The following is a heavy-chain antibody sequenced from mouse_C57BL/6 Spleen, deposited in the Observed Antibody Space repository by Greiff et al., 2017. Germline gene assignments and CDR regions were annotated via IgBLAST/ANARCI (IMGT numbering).Heavy chain of an antibody. J-gene: IGHJ1*03. D-gene: IGHD1-1*01. Sequence: VQLQQSGPELVKPGASVKLSCKASGYTFTDYNMHWVKQSHGKSLEWIGYINPNNGGTSYNQKFKGKATLTVNKSSSTAYMERRSLTAEDSAVYYCAREGYYGFDVWGTGTPVTVSS. CDR1: GYTFTDYN. CDR2: INPNNGGT. V-gene: IGHV1-22*01. CDR3: AREGYYGFDV.